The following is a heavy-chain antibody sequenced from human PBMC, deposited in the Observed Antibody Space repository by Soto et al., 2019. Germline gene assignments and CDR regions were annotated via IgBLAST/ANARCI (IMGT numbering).Heavy chain of an antibody. J-gene: IGHJ1*01. CDR3: ARDCNGDSVIEH. D-gene: IGHD4-17*01. V-gene: IGHV3-53*02. CDR1: GFAVSNSY. CDR2: IYADGTT. Sequence: EVQLVETGGGLIQPGGSLSLSCAASGFAVSNSYMSWVRQAPGKGLEWVSVIYADGTTHSADSVRGRFTICRDSSRNTVYLQMNNLRAEDTAVYYCARDCNGDSVIEHWGQGTLVTVSS.